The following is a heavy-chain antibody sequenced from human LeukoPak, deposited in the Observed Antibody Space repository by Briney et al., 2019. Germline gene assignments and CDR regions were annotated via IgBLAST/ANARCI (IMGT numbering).Heavy chain of an antibody. CDR2: IIPIFGTA. CDR1: GYTFTGYY. Sequence: SVKVSCKASGYTFTGYYLHWVRQAPGQGLEWMGGIIPIFGTANYAQKFQGRVTITTDESTSTAYMELSSLRSEDTAVHYCARDRIAAAGPYYYYMDVWGKGTTVTVSS. D-gene: IGHD6-13*01. V-gene: IGHV1-69*05. CDR3: ARDRIAAAGPYYYYMDV. J-gene: IGHJ6*03.